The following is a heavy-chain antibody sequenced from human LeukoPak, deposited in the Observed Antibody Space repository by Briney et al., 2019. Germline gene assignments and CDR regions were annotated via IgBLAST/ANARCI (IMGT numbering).Heavy chain of an antibody. CDR2: INWNGGTT. D-gene: IGHD3-22*01. Sequence: PGGSLRLSCAASGFTFDDYGMSWVRQVPGKGLEWVSGINWNGGTTGSAESVKGRFTISRDNAKNSLNLQMNSLRGEDTAFYSCASRGYDSSGYYAFFDWGQGTLVTVSS. CDR1: GFTFDDYG. CDR3: ASRGYDSSGYYAFFD. V-gene: IGHV3-20*04. J-gene: IGHJ4*02.